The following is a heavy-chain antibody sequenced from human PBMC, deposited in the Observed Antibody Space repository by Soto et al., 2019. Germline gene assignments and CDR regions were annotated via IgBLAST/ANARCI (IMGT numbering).Heavy chain of an antibody. CDR2: IIPIFGTA. Sequence: SVKVSCKASGGTFSSYAISWVRQAPGQGLEWMGGIIPIFGTANYAQKFQGRVTITADESTSTAYMELSSLRSEDTAVYYCAREPSVSSSWHDAFDIWGQGTMVTVSS. D-gene: IGHD6-13*01. CDR1: GGTFSSYA. CDR3: AREPSVSSSWHDAFDI. V-gene: IGHV1-69*13. J-gene: IGHJ3*02.